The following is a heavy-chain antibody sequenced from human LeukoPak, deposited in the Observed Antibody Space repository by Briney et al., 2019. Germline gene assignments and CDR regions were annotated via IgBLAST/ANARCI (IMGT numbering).Heavy chain of an antibody. CDR3: VRDWAPASMQAAPFDC. Sequence: GGSLRLSCTVSGFTLSSYEMSWIRQAPGKGLEWVSIIDYSGGSTYYADSVKGRFTISRDNAKNTLYLQMNSLRLEDTAVYYCVRDWAPASMQAAPFDCWGQGTLVTVSS. CDR2: IDYSGGST. CDR1: GFTLSSYE. V-gene: IGHV3-23*01. D-gene: IGHD2/OR15-2a*01. J-gene: IGHJ4*02.